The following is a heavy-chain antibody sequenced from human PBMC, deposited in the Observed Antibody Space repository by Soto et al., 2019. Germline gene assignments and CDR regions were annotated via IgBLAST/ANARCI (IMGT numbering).Heavy chain of an antibody. CDR1: GGTFSRYT. CDR3: ARGKGTYTGDAFDI. Sequence: QVQLVQSGAEVKKPGSSVKVSCKASGGTFSRYTISWVRQAPGQGLEWMGRIIPILGIANYAQKFQGRVTITADKSTSTAYMELSSLRSEDTAVYYCARGKGTYTGDAFDIWGQGTMVTVSS. V-gene: IGHV1-69*02. CDR2: IIPILGIA. D-gene: IGHD1-1*01. J-gene: IGHJ3*02.